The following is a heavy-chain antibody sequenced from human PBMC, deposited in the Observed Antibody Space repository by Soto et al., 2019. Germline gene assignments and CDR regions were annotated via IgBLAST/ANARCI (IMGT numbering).Heavy chain of an antibody. CDR3: TTWLTAHFDY. CDR1: GFTFSSYT. V-gene: IGHV3-23*01. CDR2: SSDRRTGNT. Sequence: GGSLRLSCAAAGFTFSSYTLNWVRRAPGKGLEWVATSSDRRTGNTHYSDSVRGRFTLSRDYSRNILFLQMDSLRADDTALYYCTTWLTAHFDYWGRGTQVTVSS. J-gene: IGHJ4*02. D-gene: IGHD2-21*02.